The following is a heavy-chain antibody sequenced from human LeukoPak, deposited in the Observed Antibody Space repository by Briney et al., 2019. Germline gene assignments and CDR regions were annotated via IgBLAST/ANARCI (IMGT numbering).Heavy chain of an antibody. CDR2: ISGDGGST. Sequence: GGSLRLSCAASGLTFDDYAMHWVRQAPGKGLEWVSLISGDGGSTYYADSVKGRFTISGDNSKNSLYLQMNSLRTEDTALYYCAKDQETGSYFAFDIWGQGTMVTVSS. V-gene: IGHV3-43*02. CDR1: GLTFDDYA. CDR3: AKDQETGSYFAFDI. J-gene: IGHJ3*02. D-gene: IGHD1-26*01.